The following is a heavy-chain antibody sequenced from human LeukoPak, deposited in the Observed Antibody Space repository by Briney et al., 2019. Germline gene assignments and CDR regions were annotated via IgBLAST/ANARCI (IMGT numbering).Heavy chain of an antibody. J-gene: IGHJ1*01. CDR1: GGSISTYY. Sequence: SETLSLTCTVSGGSISTYYCNWIRQPPGKGLEWIGYIYHSGSTNYNPSLQSRVTISVDTSKNQFSLNLNSVTAADTAVYYCARGGAARLHFQNWGQGTLVTVSS. V-gene: IGHV4-59*01. CDR3: ARGGAARLHFQN. CDR2: IYHSGST. D-gene: IGHD6-6*01.